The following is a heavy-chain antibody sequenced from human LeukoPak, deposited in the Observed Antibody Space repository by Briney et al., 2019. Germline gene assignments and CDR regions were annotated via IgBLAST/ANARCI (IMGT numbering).Heavy chain of an antibody. V-gene: IGHV1-69*04. J-gene: IGHJ4*02. CDR3: ARSTRDGYNYVY. D-gene: IGHD5-24*01. CDR2: IIPIFGIA. CDR1: GGTFSSYA. Sequence: GASVKVACKASGGTFSSYAISWVRQAPGQGLEWMGRIIPIFGIANYAQKFQGRVTITADKPTSTAYMELSSPRSEDTAVYYCARSTRDGYNYVYWGQGTLVTVSS.